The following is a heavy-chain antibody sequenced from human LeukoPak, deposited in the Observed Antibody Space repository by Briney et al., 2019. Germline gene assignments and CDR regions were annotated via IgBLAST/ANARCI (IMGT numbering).Heavy chain of an antibody. CDR1: GYTFTSYY. J-gene: IGHJ4*02. CDR3: ARDFESMPGIAVTGTGGVVRDY. D-gene: IGHD6-19*01. V-gene: IGHV1-46*01. Sequence: GASVKVSCKASGYTFTSYYMHWVRQSPGQGLEWMRIIKPSDGSTSYAQKFQGRVTMTRDTSTSTVYMELSSLRSEDTAVYYCARDFESMPGIAVTGTGGVVRDYWGQGTLVTVSS. CDR2: IKPSDGST.